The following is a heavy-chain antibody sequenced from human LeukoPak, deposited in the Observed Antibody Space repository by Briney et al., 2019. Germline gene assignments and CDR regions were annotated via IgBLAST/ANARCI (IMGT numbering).Heavy chain of an antibody. V-gene: IGHV3-9*01. CDR2: ISWNSGSK. CDR3: AKGRWGTYYYGMDV. J-gene: IGHJ6*02. D-gene: IGHD2-8*02. CDR1: GFTFDDYA. Sequence: PGRSLRLSCAASGFTFDDYAMHWVRQVPGKGLEWVSGISWNSGSKGYADSVKGRFTISRDNAKNSLYLQMNSLRAEDTALYYCAKGRWGTYYYGMDVWGQGTTVTVSS.